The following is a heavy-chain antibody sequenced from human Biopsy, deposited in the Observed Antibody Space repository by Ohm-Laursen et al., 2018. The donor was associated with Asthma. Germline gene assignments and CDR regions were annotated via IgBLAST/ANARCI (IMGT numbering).Heavy chain of an antibody. CDR1: AFTVSRDH. J-gene: IGHJ4*02. CDR3: ARGDSSGWSHYYFDY. D-gene: IGHD6-19*01. CDR2: IYSGGTS. V-gene: IGHV3-53*01. Sequence: GSLRLSCAASAFTVSRDHMFWVRQAPGKGLEWVSVIYSGGTSDTADSVRGRFTISRDFYKNTLYLQMDSLRAEDTAVHYCARGDSSGWSHYYFDYWGQGTLVTVSS.